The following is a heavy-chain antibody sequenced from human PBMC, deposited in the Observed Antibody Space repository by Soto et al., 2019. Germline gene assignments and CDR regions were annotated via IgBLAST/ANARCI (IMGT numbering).Heavy chain of an antibody. Sequence: EVQLLESGGGLVQPGGSLRLSCAASGITISNYPMSWVRQAPGKGLDWVSGIRGSGDRTYYADSAKGRFTISKDISKNSLSLQLDNLGVEETAVYFCLKDDVGNPSTAPHWGQGTLVTASS. CDR3: LKDDVGNPSTAPH. J-gene: IGHJ1*01. V-gene: IGHV3-23*01. D-gene: IGHD5-18*01. CDR1: GITISNYP. CDR2: IRGSGDRT.